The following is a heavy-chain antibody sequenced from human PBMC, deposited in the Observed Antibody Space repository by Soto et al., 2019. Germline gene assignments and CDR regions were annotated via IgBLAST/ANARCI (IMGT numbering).Heavy chain of an antibody. CDR2: ISAYNGNT. D-gene: IGHD5-18*01. CDR3: AREYVDTAMVTGYFDY. V-gene: IGHV1-18*01. J-gene: IGHJ4*02. Sequence: ASVKVSCKASGYTFTSYCISWVRQAPGQGLEWMGWISAYNGNTNYAQKLQGRVTMTTDTSTSTAYMELRSLRSDDTAVYYCAREYVDTAMVTGYFDYWGQGTLVTVSS. CDR1: GYTFTSYC.